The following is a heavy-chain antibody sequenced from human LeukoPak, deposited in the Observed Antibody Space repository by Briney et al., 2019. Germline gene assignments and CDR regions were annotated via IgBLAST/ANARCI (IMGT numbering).Heavy chain of an antibody. J-gene: IGHJ4*02. CDR3: ARGTKYYYDCSGYYPFDY. Sequence: PGGSLRLSCAASGFTVSSNYMSWVRQAPGKGLEWVSVIYSGGSTYYADSVKGRFTISRDNSENTLYLQMNSLRAEDTAVYYCARGTKYYYDCSGYYPFDYWGQGTLVTVSS. V-gene: IGHV3-53*05. CDR2: IYSGGST. D-gene: IGHD3-22*01. CDR1: GFTVSSNY.